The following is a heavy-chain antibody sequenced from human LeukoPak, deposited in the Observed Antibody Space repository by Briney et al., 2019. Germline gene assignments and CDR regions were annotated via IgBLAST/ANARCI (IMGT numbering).Heavy chain of an antibody. V-gene: IGHV1-18*04. CDR2: ISAYNGNT. D-gene: IGHD3-10*01. Sequence: GASVKVSCKASGYTFTSHKMHWVRQAPGQGLEWMGWISAYNGNTNYAQKLQGRVTMTTDTSTSTAYMELRSLRSDDTAVYYCARGGVLGELPRAFDYWGQGTLVTVSS. CDR3: ARGGVLGELPRAFDY. J-gene: IGHJ4*02. CDR1: GYTFTSHK.